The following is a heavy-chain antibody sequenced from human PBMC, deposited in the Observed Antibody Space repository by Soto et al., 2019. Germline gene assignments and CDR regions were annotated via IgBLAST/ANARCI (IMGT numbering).Heavy chain of an antibody. D-gene: IGHD2-2*01. CDR2: ILPIFGSP. J-gene: IGHJ6*02. CDR3: VFGDCTSSSCSYYFYGLDV. Sequence: QLQLVQSGAEVKKPGSSVKVSCKASGGNFRRYAISWVRQAPVQGLEWMGGILPIFGSPSHAQKFRDRVTITADEYTSTADLELTSLTSEDTAIYYCVFGDCTSSSCSYYFYGLDVWGQGTTVTVSS. CDR1: GGNFRRYA. V-gene: IGHV1-69*01.